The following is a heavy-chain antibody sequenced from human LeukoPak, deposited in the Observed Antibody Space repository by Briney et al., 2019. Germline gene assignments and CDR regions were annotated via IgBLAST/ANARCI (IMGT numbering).Heavy chain of an antibody. Sequence: GESLRISCKGSGYSFTSYWIGWVRQMPGKGLEWMGIIYPGDSDTRYSPSFQGQVTISADKSISTAYLQWSSLKASDTAMYYCASLVHEEPTGFDIWGQGTMVTVSS. V-gene: IGHV5-51*01. D-gene: IGHD1-14*01. J-gene: IGHJ3*02. CDR3: ASLVHEEPTGFDI. CDR2: IYPGDSDT. CDR1: GYSFTSYW.